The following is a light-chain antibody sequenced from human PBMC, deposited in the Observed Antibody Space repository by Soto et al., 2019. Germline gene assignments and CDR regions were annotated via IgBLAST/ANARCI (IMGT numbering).Light chain of an antibody. J-gene: IGKJ4*01. V-gene: IGKV3-15*01. CDR2: GAS. CDR3: QQYNNWPPLT. CDR1: QSVSSN. Sequence: EIVMTQSPATLSVSPGERATLSCRASQSVSSNLAWYQQKPGQAPRLLIYGASTRATGIPARFSGSGSGTEFTLTISSLQSEDCAVYYCQQYNNWPPLTFGGGTKGEIK.